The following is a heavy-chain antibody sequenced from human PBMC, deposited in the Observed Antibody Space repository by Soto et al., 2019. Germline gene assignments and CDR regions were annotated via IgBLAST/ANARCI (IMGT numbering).Heavy chain of an antibody. CDR1: GGSISSNY. V-gene: IGHV3-23*01. J-gene: IGHJ4*02. D-gene: IGHD3-9*01. Sequence: LYLTCTVSGGSISSNYWTWVRQAPGKGLEWVSAISGSGGSTYYADSVKGRFTISRDNSKNTLYLQMNSLRAEDTAVYYCAKVQYYDILTGYYSYWGQGTLVTVSS. CDR3: AKVQYYDILTGYYSY. CDR2: ISGSGGST.